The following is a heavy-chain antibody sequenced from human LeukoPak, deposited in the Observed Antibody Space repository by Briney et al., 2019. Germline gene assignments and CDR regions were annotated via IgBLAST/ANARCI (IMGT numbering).Heavy chain of an antibody. CDR1: GFTVSTNY. CDR2: IYSGGST. D-gene: IGHD2-8*02. Sequence: GSLRLSCAASGFTVSTNYMTWVRQASGKGLEWVSVIYSGGSTYYADSVKGRFTISRDNSKKMLYLQMNSLRAEDTAVYYCARGWVLATGAFDIWGQGTMVTVSS. V-gene: IGHV3-53*01. CDR3: ARGWVLATGAFDI. J-gene: IGHJ3*02.